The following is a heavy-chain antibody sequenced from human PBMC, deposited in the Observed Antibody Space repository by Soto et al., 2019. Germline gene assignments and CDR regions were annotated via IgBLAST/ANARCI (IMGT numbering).Heavy chain of an antibody. CDR1: GDSISSGGYY. CDR2: IYYSGST. CDR3: ARGRSVAQGLDY. J-gene: IGHJ4*02. V-gene: IGHV4-31*03. Sequence: QVQLKESGPGLVRPSQTMSLTCTVSGDSISSGGYYWSWIRQHPGKGLEWIGYIYYSGSTYYNPSLKSRVTISVDTSKNLCSLKLSSVTAADTAVYYCARGRSVAQGLDYWGQGTLVTVSS.